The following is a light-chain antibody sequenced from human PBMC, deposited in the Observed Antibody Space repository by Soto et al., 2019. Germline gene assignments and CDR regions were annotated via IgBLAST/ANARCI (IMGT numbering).Light chain of an antibody. CDR2: DAS. J-gene: IGKJ4*01. CDR1: QGSARA. V-gene: IGKV1-13*02. CDR3: LLCNSSRALT. Sequence: AIPLTQSPSSLQASIEDRVTIAYRASQGSARALAWYEQNRGKHPTFLVHDASTLASGVPSTFIGGGSGTDFTLSIGSLHPEDDATYYCLLCNSSRALTFGGGTRVELK.